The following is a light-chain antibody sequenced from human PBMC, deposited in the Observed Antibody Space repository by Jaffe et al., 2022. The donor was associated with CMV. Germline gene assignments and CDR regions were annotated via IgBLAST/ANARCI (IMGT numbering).Light chain of an antibody. V-gene: IGKV1-9*01. CDR1: QGISSY. CDR2: AAS. CDR3: QQLNSYGLLT. Sequence: DIQLTQSPSFLSASVGDRVTITCRASQGISSYLAWYQQKPGKAPKLLIYAASTLQSGVPSRFSGSGSGTEFTLTISSLQPEDFATYYCQQLNSYGLLTFGGGTKVEIK. J-gene: IGKJ4*01.